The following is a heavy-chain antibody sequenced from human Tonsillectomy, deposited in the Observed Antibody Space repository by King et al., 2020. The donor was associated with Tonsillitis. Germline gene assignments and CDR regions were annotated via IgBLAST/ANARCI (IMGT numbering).Heavy chain of an antibody. J-gene: IGHJ4*02. V-gene: IGHV3-23*04. D-gene: IGHD1-26*01. CDR3: AKDMGKIVGAGNDN. CDR1: GFTFSIYA. Sequence: VQLVESGGGLVQPGGSLRLSCAASGFTFSIYAMTWVRQAPGKGLEWVSAISGSGSSTYYADSVKGRFTISRDNSKNTLYLQMNSLRAEDTAVYYCAKDMGKIVGAGNDNWGQGTLVTVSS. CDR2: ISGSGSST.